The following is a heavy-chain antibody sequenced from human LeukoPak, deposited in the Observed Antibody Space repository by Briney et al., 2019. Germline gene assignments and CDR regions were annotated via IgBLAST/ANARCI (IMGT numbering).Heavy chain of an antibody. CDR3: ATATCGTYCYLVDS. Sequence: PGGSLRLSCAASGFTFSSSAMHWVRQAPGKGLEWVAIISFDGSDQYYADSVKGRFTISRDNSKNTLYLQMNSLRPEDTAIYYCATATCGTYCYLVDSWGQGTLVTVSS. J-gene: IGHJ5*01. V-gene: IGHV3-30*04. D-gene: IGHD1-7*01. CDR1: GFTFSSSA. CDR2: ISFDGSDQ.